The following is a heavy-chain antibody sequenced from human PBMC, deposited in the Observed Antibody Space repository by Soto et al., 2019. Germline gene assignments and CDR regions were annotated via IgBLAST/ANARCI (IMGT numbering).Heavy chain of an antibody. J-gene: IGHJ4*02. CDR2: INHSGST. CDR1: GGSFSGYY. Sequence: PSETLSLTCAVYGGSFSGYYWSWIRQPPGKGLEWIGEINHSGSTNYNPSLKSRVTISVDTSKNQFSLKLSSVTAADTAVYYCAGGRGTTYLSSSWSYWGQGTLVTVSS. D-gene: IGHD6-13*01. V-gene: IGHV4-34*01. CDR3: AGGRGTTYLSSSWSY.